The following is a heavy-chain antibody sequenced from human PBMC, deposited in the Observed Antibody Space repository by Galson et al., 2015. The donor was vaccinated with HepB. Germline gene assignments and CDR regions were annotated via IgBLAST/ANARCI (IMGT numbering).Heavy chain of an antibody. CDR1: GYTFSHHA. Sequence: SVKVSCKASGYTFSHHAINWVRQAPGQGLEWMGWVSAYNGDTKYAQKFQGRVTMTTDTSTNTAYMELRSLKSEDTAVYYCARDKDISVPGTFDYWGQGALVTVSS. CDR2: VSAYNGDT. V-gene: IGHV1-18*01. J-gene: IGHJ4*02. D-gene: IGHD6-19*01. CDR3: ARDKDISVPGTFDY.